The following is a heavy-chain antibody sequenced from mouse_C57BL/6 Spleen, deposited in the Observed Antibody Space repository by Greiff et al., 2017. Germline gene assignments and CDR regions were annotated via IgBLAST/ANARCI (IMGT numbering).Heavy chain of an antibody. CDR2: IYPGDGDT. V-gene: IGHV1-82*01. CDR1: GYAFSSSW. Sequence: QVQLQQSGPELVKPGASVKISCKASGYAFSSSWMNWVKQRPGKGLEWIGRIYPGDGDTNYNGKFKGKATLTADKSSSTAYMQLSSLTSEASAVYFGARRGGGPGYFDYWGQGTTLTVSS. CDR3: ARRGGGPGYFDY. J-gene: IGHJ2*01.